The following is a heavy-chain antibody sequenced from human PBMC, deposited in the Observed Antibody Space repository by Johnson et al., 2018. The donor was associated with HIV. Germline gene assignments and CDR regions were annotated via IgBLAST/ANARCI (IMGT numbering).Heavy chain of an antibody. V-gene: IGHV3-7*03. D-gene: IGHD3-10*01. CDR1: GFTFSNYA. CDR3: ASLGGLDAAFDI. CDR2: IKQDGSEK. J-gene: IGHJ3*02. Sequence: VQVLESGGGVVQPGRYLRLSCAASGFTFSNYAMHWVRQAPDKGLEWVANIKQDGSEKSFVDSVKGRFTISRDNAKNSLYLQMNSLRVEDTAVYYCASLGGLDAAFDIWGQGTMVTVSS.